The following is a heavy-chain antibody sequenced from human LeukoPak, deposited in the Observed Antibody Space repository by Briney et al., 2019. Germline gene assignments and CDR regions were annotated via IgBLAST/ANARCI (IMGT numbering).Heavy chain of an antibody. CDR2: IYYSGTT. J-gene: IGHJ4*02. V-gene: IGHV4-59*01. Sequence: SETLSLTCTVSGGSINRYFWSWIRQPPGKGLEWIGHIYYSGTTNYNPSLKSRVTVSVDMSKNQFSLKLTSVTAADTAVYYCARVKYYDILTGQEPFDYWGQGTLVTVSS. D-gene: IGHD3-9*01. CDR1: GGSINRYF. CDR3: ARVKYYDILTGQEPFDY.